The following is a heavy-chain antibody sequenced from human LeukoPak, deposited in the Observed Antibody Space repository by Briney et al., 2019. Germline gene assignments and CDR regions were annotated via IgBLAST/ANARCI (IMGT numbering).Heavy chain of an antibody. CDR1: GYTFTGYY. J-gene: IGHJ3*02. CDR2: INPNSGGT. V-gene: IGHV1-2*02. CDR3: AREKRDYYGSAAFDI. D-gene: IGHD3-10*01. Sequence: GASVKVSCKASGYTFTGYYMHWVRQAPGQGLEWMGWINPNSGGTNYAQKFQGRVTMTRDTSISTAYMELSRLRSDDTAVYYCAREKRDYYGSAAFDIWGQGTMVTVSS.